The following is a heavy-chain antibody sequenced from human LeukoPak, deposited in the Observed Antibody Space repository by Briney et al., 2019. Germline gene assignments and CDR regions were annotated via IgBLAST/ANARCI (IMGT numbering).Heavy chain of an antibody. CDR2: IYSGGST. CDR3: ARDYYDSSGYYPLVD. CDR1: GFTVSSNY. J-gene: IGHJ4*02. Sequence: GGSLRLSCAASGFTVSSNYMSWVRQAPGKGLEWVSVIYSGGSTYYADSVKGRLTISRDNSKNTLYLQMNSLRAEDTAVYYCARDYYDSSGYYPLVDWGQGTLVTVSS. D-gene: IGHD3-22*01. V-gene: IGHV3-53*01.